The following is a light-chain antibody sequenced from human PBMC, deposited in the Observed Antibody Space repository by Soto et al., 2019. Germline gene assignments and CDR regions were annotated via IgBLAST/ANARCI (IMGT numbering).Light chain of an antibody. J-gene: IGKJ4*01. Sequence: DIQMTQSPSTLSASVGDRVTITCRASQSLSSWLAWYQQKPGKVPKVLIYKTSSLESGVPSRFSGSGSGTEFTLTISSLQPEDFATYYCQQVNNYPLTFGGGTKVDIK. V-gene: IGKV1-5*03. CDR3: QQVNNYPLT. CDR1: QSLSSW. CDR2: KTS.